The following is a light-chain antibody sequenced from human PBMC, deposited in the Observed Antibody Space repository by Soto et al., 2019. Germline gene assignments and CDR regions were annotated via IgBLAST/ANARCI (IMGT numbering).Light chain of an antibody. Sequence: SYELTQPPSVSVAPGQTARITCGGNNIGNKRVHWYQQKPGQAPVLVVYDDSDRPSGIPERFSGSNSGNTATLSISRVEAGDEADYYCQVWDSNSVYVVGTGTKLTGL. J-gene: IGLJ1*01. CDR2: DDS. CDR3: QVWDSNSVYV. V-gene: IGLV3-21*02. CDR1: NIGNKR.